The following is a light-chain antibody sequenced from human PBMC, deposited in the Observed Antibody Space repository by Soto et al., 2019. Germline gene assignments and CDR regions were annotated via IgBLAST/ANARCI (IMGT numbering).Light chain of an antibody. CDR1: QSVSSNS. Sequence: EIVLTQSPATLSLSPGESATLSCRTSQSVSSNSLAWHQQKPGQAPRLLMYAASSRAAGIPVRFSGSGSGTDFTLTISRLEPEDFAVYYCQQHGSWGITFGPGTKVDIK. V-gene: IGKV3-20*01. CDR3: QQHGSWGIT. CDR2: AAS. J-gene: IGKJ3*01.